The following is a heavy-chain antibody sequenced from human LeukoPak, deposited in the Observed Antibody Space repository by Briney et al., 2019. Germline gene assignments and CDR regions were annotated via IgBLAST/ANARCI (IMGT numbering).Heavy chain of an antibody. J-gene: IGHJ3*02. Sequence: GGSLRLSCAASGFTFSDYYMSWIRQAPGKGLEWVSSISSSSSYIYYADSVKGRFTISRDNAKNSLYLQMNSLRAEDTAVYYCARDLIFDWLSTAENAFDIWGQGTMVTVSS. V-gene: IGHV3-11*06. CDR1: GFTFSDYY. CDR2: ISSSSSYI. D-gene: IGHD3-9*01. CDR3: ARDLIFDWLSTAENAFDI.